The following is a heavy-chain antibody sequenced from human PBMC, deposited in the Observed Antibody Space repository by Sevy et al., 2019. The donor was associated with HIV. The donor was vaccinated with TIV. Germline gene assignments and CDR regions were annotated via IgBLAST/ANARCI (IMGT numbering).Heavy chain of an antibody. CDR2: IKEDGSER. V-gene: IGHV3-7*01. CDR1: GFTFNMYW. Sequence: GGSLRLSCAASGFTFNMYWMTWVRQAPGKGLEWVANIKEDGSERNYLDSVKGRFTISRDNAKESLYLQINSLRAEDTAVYYCARHCSGGSCYSLLPHYYYGMDVWGQGTTVTVSS. CDR3: ARHCSGGSCYSLLPHYYYGMDV. J-gene: IGHJ6*02. D-gene: IGHD2-15*01.